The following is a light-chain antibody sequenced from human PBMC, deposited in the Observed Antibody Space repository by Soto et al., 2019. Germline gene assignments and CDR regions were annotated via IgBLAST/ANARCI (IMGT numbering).Light chain of an antibody. Sequence: QSVLTQPASVSGSPGQSITISCTGTTSDVGGYNYVSWYQQHPGKAPKLMIYDVSNRLTGVSNRFSGSKSGNTASLTISGLQAEDEADYYCSSYTSSSTWVFGGGTQLTVL. CDR2: DVS. CDR3: SSYTSSSTWV. J-gene: IGLJ3*02. V-gene: IGLV2-14*01. CDR1: TSDVGGYNY.